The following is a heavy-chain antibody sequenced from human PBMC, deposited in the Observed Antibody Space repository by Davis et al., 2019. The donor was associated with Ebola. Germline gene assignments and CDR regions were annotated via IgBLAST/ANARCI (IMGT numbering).Heavy chain of an antibody. V-gene: IGHV3-9*01. CDR2: ISWNSDSI. D-gene: IGHD6-19*01. CDR1: GFTFVDYA. J-gene: IGHJ4*02. Sequence: PGGSLRLSCVGSGFTFVDYAMHWVRQAPGKGLEWVSGISWNSDSIAYADSVKGRFTISRDNAKNSLYLQMNSLRPEDTALYYCAKGELYSSGWGGGLGHWGQGTLITVSS. CDR3: AKGELYSSGWGGGLGH.